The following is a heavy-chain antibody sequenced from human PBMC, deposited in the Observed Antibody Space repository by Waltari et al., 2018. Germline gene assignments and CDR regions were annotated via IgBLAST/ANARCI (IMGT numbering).Heavy chain of an antibody. D-gene: IGHD2-15*01. V-gene: IGHV4-61*02. CDR2: IYTSGST. CDR1: GGSISSGSYY. Sequence: QVQLQESGPGLVQPSQTLSLTCTVSGGSISSGSYYWSWIRQPAGKGLEWIGRIYTSGSTNYNPSLKSRVTISVDTSKNQFSLKLSSVTAADTAVYYCVSGVVVGDYYYYGMDVWGQGTTVTVSS. J-gene: IGHJ6*02. CDR3: VSGVVVGDYYYYGMDV.